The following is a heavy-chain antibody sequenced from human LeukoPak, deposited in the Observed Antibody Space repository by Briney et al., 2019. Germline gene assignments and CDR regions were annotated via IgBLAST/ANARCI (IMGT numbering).Heavy chain of an antibody. J-gene: IGHJ4*02. CDR3: ARDLGYCSSTSCRYFDY. CDR1: GGSISSGGYY. CDR2: ISYSGST. Sequence: SETLSLTCTVSGGSISSGGYYWSWIRQHPGKGLEWIGYISYSGSTYYNPSLKSRVTISVDTSKNQFSLKLSSVTAADTAVYYCARDLGYCSSTSCRYFDYWGQGTLVTVSS. V-gene: IGHV4-31*03. D-gene: IGHD2-2*01.